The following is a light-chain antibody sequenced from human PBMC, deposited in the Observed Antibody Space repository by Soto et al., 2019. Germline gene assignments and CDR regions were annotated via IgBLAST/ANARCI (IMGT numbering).Light chain of an antibody. CDR3: QSFDISNVV. CDR2: EDS. V-gene: IGLV6-57*04. CDR1: SGSIASNY. J-gene: IGLJ2*01. Sequence: NFMLTPPHSVSESPGKTVTISCTRSSGSIASNYVQWYQQRPGSAPTPVIYEDSQRPSGVPDRFSGSIDSSSNSASLTISRLKTGDEADYYCQSFDISNVVFGGGTKVTVL.